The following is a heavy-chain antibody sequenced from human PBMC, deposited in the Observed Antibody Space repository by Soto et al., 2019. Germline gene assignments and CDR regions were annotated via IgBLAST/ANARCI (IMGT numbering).Heavy chain of an antibody. Sequence: EVQLLEFGGGLVQPGGSLRLSCAASGFTFSSYAMSWVRQAPGKGLEWVSGITNSGGSTYYADSVKGRFTISRDNSRNTLYLQRNSLRAEDMAVYYCAKNKYAAMKKKIDFWGQGTLVTVSS. CDR2: ITNSGGST. CDR1: GFTFSSYA. V-gene: IGHV3-23*01. J-gene: IGHJ4*02. D-gene: IGHD5-18*01. CDR3: AKNKYAAMKKKIDF.